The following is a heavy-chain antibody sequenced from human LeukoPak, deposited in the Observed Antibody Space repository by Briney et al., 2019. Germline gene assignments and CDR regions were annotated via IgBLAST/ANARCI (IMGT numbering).Heavy chain of an antibody. Sequence: ASLKVSCKVSGYTFTGYYIHWVRQAPGQGLEWMGWINPNSGGTNYAQKFQGRVTMTRDTSISTAYMELSSLRSDDTAVYYCARGSRPGVVNYDAFDIWGQGTMVTVSS. CDR2: INPNSGGT. J-gene: IGHJ3*02. CDR3: ARGSRPGVVNYDAFDI. D-gene: IGHD3-3*01. CDR1: GYTFTGYY. V-gene: IGHV1-2*02.